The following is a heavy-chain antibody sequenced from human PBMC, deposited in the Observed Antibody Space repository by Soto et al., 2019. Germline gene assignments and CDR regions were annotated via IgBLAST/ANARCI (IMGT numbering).Heavy chain of an antibody. D-gene: IGHD3-22*01. CDR3: ARGPLHYYDSSGYSDPRFDP. V-gene: IGHV1-46*01. Sequence: GASVKVSCKASGYTFTSYYMRWVRQAPGQGLEWMGIINPSGGSTSYAQKFQGRVTMTRDTSTSTVYMELSSLRSEDTAVYYCARGPLHYYDSSGYSDPRFDPWGQGTLVTVSS. J-gene: IGHJ5*02. CDR2: INPSGGST. CDR1: GYTFTSYY.